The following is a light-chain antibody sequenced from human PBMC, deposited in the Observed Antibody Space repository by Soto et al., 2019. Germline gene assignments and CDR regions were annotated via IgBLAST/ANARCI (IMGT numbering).Light chain of an antibody. V-gene: IGKV1-9*01. CDR1: QGISSY. J-gene: IGKJ4*01. CDR3: QYLNIFPLI. CDR2: LAS. Sequence: DIQLTQSPASLSASVGDRVTITCRASQGISSYLAWYQQKPGKAPQLLIYLASTLQIGVPSRFSGSGSGTDFSLTISILQPEDVATYYCQYLNIFPLIFCGGTKVEIK.